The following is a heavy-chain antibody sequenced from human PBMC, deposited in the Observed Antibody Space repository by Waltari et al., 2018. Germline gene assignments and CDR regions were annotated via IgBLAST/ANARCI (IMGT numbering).Heavy chain of an antibody. CDR3: GRAPATSWFGYSVY. V-gene: IGHV4-34*01. D-gene: IGHD2-2*01. J-gene: IGHJ4*02. Sequence: QVQLQQWGAGLLKPSETLSLTCGESGASFGGFYWSWIRQAPGKGLEWIGYITHTGDSNINPSLKSRLTISVDTSKRQFSLELTSVTPADTAVYYCGRAPATSWFGYSVYWGQGTVVTVSS. CDR2: ITHTGDS. CDR1: GASFGGFY.